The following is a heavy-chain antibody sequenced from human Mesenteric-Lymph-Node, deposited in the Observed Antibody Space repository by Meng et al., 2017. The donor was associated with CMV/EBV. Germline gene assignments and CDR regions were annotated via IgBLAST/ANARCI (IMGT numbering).Heavy chain of an antibody. Sequence: SGYTFTSYARKWVRQAPGQWLEWMGWINTNTGNPTYAQGFTGRFVFSLDTSVSTAYLQISSLKAEDTAVYYCARVRGYYGSGSYYLGYWGQGTLVTVSS. CDR3: ARVRGYYGSGSYYLGY. CDR1: GYTFTSYA. J-gene: IGHJ4*02. D-gene: IGHD3-10*01. CDR2: INTNTGNP. V-gene: IGHV7-4-1*02.